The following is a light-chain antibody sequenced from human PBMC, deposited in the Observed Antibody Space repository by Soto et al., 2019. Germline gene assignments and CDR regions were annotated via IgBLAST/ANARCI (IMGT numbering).Light chain of an antibody. J-gene: IGKJ1*01. V-gene: IGKV3-20*01. CDR2: GTS. Sequence: EIVLTQSPGTLSLSPGERATLSCRASQSVSSSYLAWYQQKPGQAPRLLIYGTSSRATAIPDRFSGSGSGTDFTLTISRLEPEDFAVYYCQQYGSSSWTFGQGTTV. CDR1: QSVSSSY. CDR3: QQYGSSSWT.